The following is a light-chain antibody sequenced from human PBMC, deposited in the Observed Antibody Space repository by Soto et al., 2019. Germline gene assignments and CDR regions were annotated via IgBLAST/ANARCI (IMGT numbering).Light chain of an antibody. Sequence: EIVLTQSPATLSVSPGERATLSCRASQSISSTYLTWYHQRPGQAPRLLIYDASRRATGIPDRFSGSGSGTDVSLTISRLEPEDFAVYYCQHYDSARWTFGLGTKVDIK. V-gene: IGKV3-20*01. CDR3: QHYDSARWT. CDR1: QSISSTY. J-gene: IGKJ1*01. CDR2: DAS.